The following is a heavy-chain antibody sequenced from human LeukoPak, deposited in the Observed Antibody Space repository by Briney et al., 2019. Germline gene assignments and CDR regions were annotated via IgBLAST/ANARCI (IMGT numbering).Heavy chain of an antibody. Sequence: SETLSLTCTVSGGSMSSYYWSWIRQSAGKGLEWIGHISTSGSTYYNPSLKSRVTMSVDTSKNHFSLKLGSVTAADTAVYYCARGNSSGWYGGFDYWGQGILVTVSS. J-gene: IGHJ4*02. D-gene: IGHD6-19*01. V-gene: IGHV4-4*07. CDR3: ARGNSSGWYGGFDY. CDR2: ISTSGST. CDR1: GGSMSSYY.